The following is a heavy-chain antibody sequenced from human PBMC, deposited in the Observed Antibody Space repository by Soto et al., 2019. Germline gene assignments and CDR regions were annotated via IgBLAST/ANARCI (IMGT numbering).Heavy chain of an antibody. CDR1: GVTFNNYW. CDR2: IKYDATST. CDR3: ARGALGSYYFDY. Sequence: EVQLVESGGGLFQPGGSLRLSCAASGVTFNNYWIHWVRQAPGKGLVWVSRIKYDATSTNYADSVKGRFSISRDNAKNTVYLQMTSLRGDDTAVYYCARGALGSYYFDYWGQGTLVTVSS. J-gene: IGHJ4*02. D-gene: IGHD3-16*01. V-gene: IGHV3-74*01.